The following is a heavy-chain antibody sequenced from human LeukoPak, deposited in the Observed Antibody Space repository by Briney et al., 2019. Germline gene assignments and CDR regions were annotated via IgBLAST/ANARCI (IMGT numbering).Heavy chain of an antibody. CDR2: IYPGDSDN. CDR1: GYSVTRHW. Sequence: GESLKISCKGSGYSVTRHWIGWVRQMPGKGLEWMGIIYPGDSDNKYSPSFRGQVTMSADKSINTAYLQWSSLKASDTAIYFCARLDDNAGSYYRTHFDFWGQGTLVTVSS. V-gene: IGHV5-51*01. D-gene: IGHD3-9*01. CDR3: ARLDDNAGSYYRTHFDF. J-gene: IGHJ4*02.